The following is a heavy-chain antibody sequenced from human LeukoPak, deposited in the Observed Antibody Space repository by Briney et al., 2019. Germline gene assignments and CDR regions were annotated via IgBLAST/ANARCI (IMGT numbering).Heavy chain of an antibody. Sequence: HSGGSLRLSCAASGFTVSSNYMSWVRQAPGKGLEWVSAISGSGGSTYYADSVKGRFTISRDNSKNTLYLQMNSLRAEDTAVYYCAKDHYDYGDYVFLAGYDYWGQGTLVTVSS. CDR2: ISGSGGST. D-gene: IGHD4-17*01. CDR1: GFTVSSNY. CDR3: AKDHYDYGDYVFLAGYDY. J-gene: IGHJ4*02. V-gene: IGHV3-23*01.